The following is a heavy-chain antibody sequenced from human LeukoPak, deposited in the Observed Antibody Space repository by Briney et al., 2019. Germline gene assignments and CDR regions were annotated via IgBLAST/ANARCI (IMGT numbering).Heavy chain of an antibody. V-gene: IGHV3-30-3*01. Sequence: GRSLRLSCAASGFTFSIFVMHWVRQAPGKGLEWVAVISHVGSNKYYADSVQGRFSISRDNSKNTLYLQMNSLRAEDTAVYYCARDFLRRGYDFWSGYYDYWGQGTLVTVSS. CDR3: ARDFLRRGYDFWSGYYDY. CDR2: ISHVGSNK. D-gene: IGHD3-3*01. J-gene: IGHJ4*02. CDR1: GFTFSIFV.